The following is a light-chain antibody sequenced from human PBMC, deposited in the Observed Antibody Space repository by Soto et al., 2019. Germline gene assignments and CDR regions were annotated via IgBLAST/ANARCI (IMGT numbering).Light chain of an antibody. V-gene: IGKV3-20*01. CDR2: GAS. CDR3: QQYVSSSWT. CDR1: QSVSSSY. Sequence: EIVLTQSPGTLSLSPGERATLSCRASQSVSSSYLAWYQQKPGQAPRLLIYGASSRATGIPDRFSGTGSGTDFTLTISRREPEDFAVYYCQQYVSSSWTFGQGTKVEIK. J-gene: IGKJ1*01.